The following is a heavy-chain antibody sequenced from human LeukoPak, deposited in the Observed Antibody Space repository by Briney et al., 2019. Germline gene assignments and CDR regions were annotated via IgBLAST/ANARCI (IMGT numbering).Heavy chain of an antibody. D-gene: IGHD2-2*01. Sequence: PSETLSLTCTVSGGSISSGGYYWSWIRQPPGKGLEWIGYIYHSGSTYYNPSLKSRVTISVDRSKNQFSLKLSSVTAADTAVYYCARGPRGSTSLHDVRFDYWGQGTLVTVSS. CDR1: GGSISSGGYY. J-gene: IGHJ4*02. V-gene: IGHV4-30-2*01. CDR2: IYHSGST. CDR3: ARGPRGSTSLHDVRFDY.